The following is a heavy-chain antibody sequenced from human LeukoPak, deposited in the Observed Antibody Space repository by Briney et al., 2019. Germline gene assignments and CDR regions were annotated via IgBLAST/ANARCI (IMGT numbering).Heavy chain of an antibody. CDR3: AKDRGVGDWFGEFYYYYYYMDV. V-gene: IGHV3-48*03. CDR1: GFTFSSYE. D-gene: IGHD3-10*01. Sequence: PGGSLRLSCADSGFTFSSYEMNWVRQAPGKGLEWVSYISNSGSTIYNADSVKGRFAISRDNAKNSLYLQMNSLRAEDTAVYYCAKDRGVGDWFGEFYYYYYYMDVWGKGTTVTISS. CDR2: ISNSGSTI. J-gene: IGHJ6*03.